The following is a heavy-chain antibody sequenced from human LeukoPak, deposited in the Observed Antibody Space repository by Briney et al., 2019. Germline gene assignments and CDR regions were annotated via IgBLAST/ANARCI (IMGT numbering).Heavy chain of an antibody. V-gene: IGHV3-13*01. CDR3: ARQNSPHGNFDY. Sequence: GGSLRLSCVGSGFTFSNHAMHWVRQPPGKGLEWVSAIGISADTFYVGSVKGRFTISRESGENSLYLQMNNLGVEDTAIYYCARQNSPHGNFDYWGQGTLVAVSS. CDR1: GFTFSNHA. J-gene: IGHJ4*02. D-gene: IGHD1-26*01. CDR2: IGISADT.